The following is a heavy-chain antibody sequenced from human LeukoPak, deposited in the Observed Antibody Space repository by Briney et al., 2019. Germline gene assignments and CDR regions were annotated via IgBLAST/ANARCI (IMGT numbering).Heavy chain of an antibody. D-gene: IGHD3-3*01. CDR3: ARGYRISEIRFFEWLLDY. V-gene: IGHV4-4*07. CDR1: GGSISGYY. J-gene: IGHJ4*02. Sequence: SDTLSLTCPVSGGSISGYYWHWIRQPAGKGLEWIGRAHTSETTIYNPSLRSRVTMSVDTSNNHFSLNLTSVTAADTAVYHYARGYRISEIRFFEWLLDYWGQGYLVTVSS. CDR2: AHTSETT.